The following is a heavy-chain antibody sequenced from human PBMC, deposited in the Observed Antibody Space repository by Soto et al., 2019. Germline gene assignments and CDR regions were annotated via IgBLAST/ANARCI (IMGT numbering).Heavy chain of an antibody. CDR2: IYYSGST. D-gene: IGHD3-10*01. J-gene: IGHJ4*02. CDR1: GGSISRGGYY. CDR3: ARARAGSMAQFDY. Sequence: QVQLQESGPGLVKPSQTLSLTCTVSGGSISRGGYYWSWIRQHPGKGLEWIGYIYYSGSTYYNPSLKSRLTISVDTSKNQFSLKLSSVTAADTAVYYCARARAGSMAQFDYWGQGTLVTVSS. V-gene: IGHV4-31*03.